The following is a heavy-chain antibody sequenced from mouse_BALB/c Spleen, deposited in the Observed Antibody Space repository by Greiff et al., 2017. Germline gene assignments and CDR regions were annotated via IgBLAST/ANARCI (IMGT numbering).Heavy chain of an antibody. D-gene: IGHD2-3*01. CDR2: ISSGGSYT. Sequence: EVKLMESGGGLVKPGGSLKLSCAASGFTFSSYTMSWVRQTPEKRLEWVATISSGGSYTYYPDSVKGRFTISRDNAKNTLYLQMSSLRSEDTAMYYCAREGDGYPCWGQGTTLTVSS. CDR3: AREGDGYPC. J-gene: IGHJ2*01. CDR1: GFTFSSYT. V-gene: IGHV5-9-3*01.